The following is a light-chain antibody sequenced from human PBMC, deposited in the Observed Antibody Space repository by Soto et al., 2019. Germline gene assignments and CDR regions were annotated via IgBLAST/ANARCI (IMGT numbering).Light chain of an antibody. CDR2: SNN. Sequence: QSVLNQPPSASGTPGQKVTISFSGSSSNIGSNTVNWYQQLPGTAPKLLNYSNNQRRSGGPDRFSGSKSGTSASLAISGLQSEDEADYYCAAWDDSLNGYVFGTGTKVTVL. V-gene: IGLV1-44*01. CDR1: SSNIGSNT. J-gene: IGLJ1*01. CDR3: AAWDDSLNGYV.